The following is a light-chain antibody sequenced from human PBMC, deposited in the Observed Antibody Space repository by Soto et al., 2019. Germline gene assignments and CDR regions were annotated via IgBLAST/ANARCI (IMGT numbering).Light chain of an antibody. CDR2: GNN. CDR1: SSNIGAGYD. CDR3: QSYDRGLAGFV. V-gene: IGLV1-40*01. Sequence: QSVLTQPPSVSGAPGQRVAISCTGSSSNIGAGYDVHWYQQFPGTAPKLLIYGNNNRPSGVPDRFSGSRSGSAASLAITGLRAEDEADYYCQSYDRGLAGFVFATGTKLTVL. J-gene: IGLJ1*01.